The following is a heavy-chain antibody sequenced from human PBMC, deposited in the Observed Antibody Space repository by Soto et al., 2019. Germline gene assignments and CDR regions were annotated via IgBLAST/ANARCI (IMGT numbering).Heavy chain of an antibody. CDR1: GYTFTSYY. Sequence: ASVKVSCKASGYTFTSYYIHWVRQAPGQGLEWMGIINPSGGSTSYAQKFQGRVTMTRDTSTSTVYMELSSLRSEDTAVYYCARDRGSSGYHDAFDIWGQGTMVTVSS. J-gene: IGHJ3*02. CDR3: ARDRGSSGYHDAFDI. CDR2: INPSGGST. D-gene: IGHD3-22*01. V-gene: IGHV1-46*01.